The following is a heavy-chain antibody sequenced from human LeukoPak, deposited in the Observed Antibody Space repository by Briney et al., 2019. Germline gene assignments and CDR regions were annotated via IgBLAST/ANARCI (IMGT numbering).Heavy chain of an antibody. CDR2: IRFDGSNK. V-gene: IGHV3-30*02. Sequence: GGSLRLSCAASGFTFSNFGMHWVRQAPGKGLEWVALIRFDGSNKYYADSVKGRFTISRDNSKNTLYLHMNSLRVEDTAVYHCAKDRSSGGNAFDIWGQGTMVTVSS. D-gene: IGHD6-19*01. CDR1: GFTFSNFG. J-gene: IGHJ3*02. CDR3: AKDRSSGGNAFDI.